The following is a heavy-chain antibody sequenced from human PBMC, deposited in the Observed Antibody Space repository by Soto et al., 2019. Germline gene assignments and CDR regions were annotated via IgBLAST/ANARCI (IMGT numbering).Heavy chain of an antibody. D-gene: IGHD2-2*01. V-gene: IGHV1-3*01. Sequence: QVQLVQSGAEVKKPGASVKVSCKPSGYTFTSYAMHWVRQAPGQRLEWMGWINAGNGNTKYSQKFQGRVTITRDTSASTAYMELSSLRSEDTAVYYCARVPSPWAMFDYWGQGTLVTVSS. CDR2: INAGNGNT. J-gene: IGHJ4*02. CDR1: GYTFTSYA. CDR3: ARVPSPWAMFDY.